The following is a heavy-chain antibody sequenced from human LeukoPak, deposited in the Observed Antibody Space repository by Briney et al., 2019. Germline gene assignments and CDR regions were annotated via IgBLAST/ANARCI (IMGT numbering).Heavy chain of an antibody. CDR3: ATVKYDYGDPVGWFDP. CDR1: GFPFSTSA. J-gene: IGHJ5*02. Sequence: GGSLGLSCATSGFPFSTSAMTWVRQAPGKGLEWVSHILSTGTTYYADSVRGRFTISRDNSKNTLYLLMTSLRAEDTAVYYCATVKYDYGDPVGWFDPWGQGTLVTVSS. CDR2: ILSTGTT. D-gene: IGHD4-17*01. V-gene: IGHV3-23*01.